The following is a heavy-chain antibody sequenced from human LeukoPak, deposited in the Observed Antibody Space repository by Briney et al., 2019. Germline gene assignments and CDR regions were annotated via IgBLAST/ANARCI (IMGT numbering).Heavy chain of an antibody. CDR3: AKDPGSYDSSGYYSNY. Sequence: GGSLRLSCEASGFTFSKCAMSWVRQAPGKGLEWVAIITATGDTAYYADSVKGRFTISRDNSKNTLYLQMNSLRAEDTAVYYCAKDPGSYDSSGYYSNYWGQGTLVTVSS. D-gene: IGHD3-22*01. J-gene: IGHJ4*02. V-gene: IGHV3-23*01. CDR1: GFTFSKCA. CDR2: ITATGDTA.